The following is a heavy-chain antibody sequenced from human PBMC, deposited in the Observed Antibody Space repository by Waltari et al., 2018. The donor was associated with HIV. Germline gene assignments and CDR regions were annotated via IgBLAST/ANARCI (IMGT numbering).Heavy chain of an antibody. D-gene: IGHD3-3*02. Sequence: QITLRESGPTLARPTETLTLTCTFSGFSLTTGGVGIDWIRQSHGKALEWLALIYWNDEKRYNPSMKRRVTVKKDASKNQVFLTLLNVDRSDTGTYYCARRYDRTDIFGRVITDYGLDVWGQGIVVTASS. CDR1: GFSLTTGGVG. V-gene: IGHV2-5*01. CDR2: IYWNDEK. CDR3: ARRYDRTDIFGRVITDYGLDV. J-gene: IGHJ6*02.